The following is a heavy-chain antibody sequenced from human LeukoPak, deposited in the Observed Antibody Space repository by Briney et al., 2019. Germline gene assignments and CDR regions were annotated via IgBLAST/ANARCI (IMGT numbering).Heavy chain of an antibody. J-gene: IGHJ4*02. CDR2: INSDGSST. V-gene: IGHV3-74*01. D-gene: IGHD2-2*01. Sequence: GGSLRLSCAASGFTFSSYWMHWVRQAPGKGLVWVSRINSDGSSTSYADSVKGRFTISRDNAKNTLYLQMNSLRAEDTAVYYCARDMWHCSSTGCTNPATFDYWGQGTLVTVSS. CDR1: GFTFSSYW. CDR3: ARDMWHCSSTGCTNPATFDY.